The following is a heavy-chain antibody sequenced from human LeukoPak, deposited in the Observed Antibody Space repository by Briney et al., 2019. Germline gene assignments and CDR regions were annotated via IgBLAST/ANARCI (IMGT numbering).Heavy chain of an antibody. CDR3: ARGRIVGARSFDY. CDR2: INHSGST. V-gene: IGHV4-34*01. CDR1: GGSLSGYY. J-gene: IGHJ4*02. Sequence: SETLSLTCAVYGGSLSGYYWSWIRQPPGKGLEWIGEINHSGSTNYNPSLKSRVTISVDTSKNQFSLKLSSVTAADTAVYYCARGRIVGARSFDYWGQGTLVTVSS. D-gene: IGHD1-26*01.